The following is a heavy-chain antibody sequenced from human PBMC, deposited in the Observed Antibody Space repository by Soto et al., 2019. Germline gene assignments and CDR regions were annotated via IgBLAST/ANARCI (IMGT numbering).Heavy chain of an antibody. V-gene: IGHV3-33*01. CDR3: ARPPGGYYYYMDV. D-gene: IGHD3-10*01. CDR1: GFTFSSYG. Sequence: QVQLVESGGGVVQPGRSLRLSCAASGFTFSSYGMHWVRQAPGKGLEWVAVIWYDGSNKYYADSVKGRFTISRDNSKNPLYLQMNSLRAEDTAVYYCARPPGGYYYYMDVWGKGTTVTVSS. J-gene: IGHJ6*03. CDR2: IWYDGSNK.